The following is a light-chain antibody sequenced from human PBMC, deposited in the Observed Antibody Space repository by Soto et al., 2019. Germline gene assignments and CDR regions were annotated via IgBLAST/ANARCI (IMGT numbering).Light chain of an antibody. V-gene: IGKV3-11*01. CDR2: DAS. CDR3: QQRSNRPSTT. J-gene: IGKJ5*01. CDR1: QSVSSY. Sequence: EIVLTQSPATLSLSPGERATLSCRASQSVSSYLAWYQQKPGQAPRLLIYDASNRATGIPARFSGSGSGTDFTLTISSLEPEDFAVYYCQQRSNRPSTTFGQGTRLEIK.